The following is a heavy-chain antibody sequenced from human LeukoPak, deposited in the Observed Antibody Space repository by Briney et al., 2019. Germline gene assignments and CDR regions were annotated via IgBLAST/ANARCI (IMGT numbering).Heavy chain of an antibody. CDR3: ARDYSGYDDNWFDP. CDR2: INPNSGGT. CDR1: GYTFTDYY. J-gene: IGHJ5*02. V-gene: IGHV1-2*02. D-gene: IGHD5-12*01. Sequence: ASVKVSCKASGYTFTDYYMHWVRQAPGQGLEWMGWINPNSGGTKYAQKFQGRVTMTRDTSIITAYMELSGLRSDDTVVYYCARDYSGYDDNWFDPWGQGTLVTVSS.